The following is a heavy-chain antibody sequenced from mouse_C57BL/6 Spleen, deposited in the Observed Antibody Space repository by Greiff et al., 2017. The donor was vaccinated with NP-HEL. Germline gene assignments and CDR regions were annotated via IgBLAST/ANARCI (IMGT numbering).Heavy chain of an antibody. CDR2: IDPANGNT. Sequence: VQLQQSVAELVRPGASVKLSCTASGFNIKDTYMHWVKQRPEQGLEWIGRIDPANGNTKYAPKVQGKATITTDTSPNTPYLQLSSLTSEDTAIYYCALYYGSSYYFDYWGQGSTLTVSS. D-gene: IGHD1-1*01. CDR1: GFNIKDTY. J-gene: IGHJ2*01. V-gene: IGHV14-3*01. CDR3: ALYYGSSYYFDY.